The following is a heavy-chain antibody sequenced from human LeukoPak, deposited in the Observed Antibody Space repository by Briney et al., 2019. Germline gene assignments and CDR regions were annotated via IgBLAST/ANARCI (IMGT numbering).Heavy chain of an antibody. CDR2: IYTSGST. V-gene: IGHV4-4*07. Sequence: PSETLSLTCSVSGDSITYFYWSWIRQPAGKGLEWIGRIYTSGSTNYNPSLKSRVTISVDTSKNQFSLKLSSVTAADTAVYYCARGGYCGGDCYFYYWGQGTLVTVSS. CDR3: ARGGYCGGDCYFYY. J-gene: IGHJ4*02. CDR1: GDSITYFY. D-gene: IGHD2-21*02.